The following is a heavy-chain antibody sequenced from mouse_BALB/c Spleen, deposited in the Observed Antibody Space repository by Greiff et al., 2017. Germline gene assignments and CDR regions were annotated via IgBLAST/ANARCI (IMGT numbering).Heavy chain of an antibody. J-gene: IGHJ4*01. Sequence: EVKLQQSGPELVKPGASVKISCKASGYTFTDYNMHWVKQSHGKSLEWIGYIYPYNGGTGYNQKFKSKATLTVDNSSSTAYMELRSLTSEDSAVYYCARADYYAMDYWGQGTSVTVSS. CDR2: IYPYNGGT. V-gene: IGHV1S29*02. CDR1: GYTFTDYN. CDR3: ARADYYAMDY.